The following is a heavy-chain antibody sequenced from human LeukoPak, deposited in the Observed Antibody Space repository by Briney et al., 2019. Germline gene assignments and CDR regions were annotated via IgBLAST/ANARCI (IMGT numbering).Heavy chain of an antibody. CDR2: ISSSSSYI. Sequence: GGSLRLSCAASGFTFSSYSMNWVRQAPGKGLEWVSSISSSSSYIYYADSVKGRFTISRDNAKNSLYLQMNSLRAEDTAIYYCATVITLVRGALDYWGQGTLVTVSS. CDR3: ATVITLVRGALDY. V-gene: IGHV3-21*04. J-gene: IGHJ4*02. D-gene: IGHD3-10*01. CDR1: GFTFSSYS.